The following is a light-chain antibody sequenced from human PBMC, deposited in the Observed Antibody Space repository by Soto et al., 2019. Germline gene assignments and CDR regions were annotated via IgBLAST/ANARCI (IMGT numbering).Light chain of an antibody. V-gene: IGKV3-15*01. Sequence: EVMMTQSPATLSVSPGERATLSCRAGQSVTTRLAWYQRKPGQGPRLLIYDASTRATGIAARISGSGSGTEFTLTISSLQSEDFAIYYCQQYNNWPWTFGQGTKVDI. CDR1: QSVTTR. J-gene: IGKJ1*01. CDR2: DAS. CDR3: QQYNNWPWT.